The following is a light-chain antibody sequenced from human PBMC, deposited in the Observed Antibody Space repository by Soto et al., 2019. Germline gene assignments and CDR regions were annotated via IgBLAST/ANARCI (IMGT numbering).Light chain of an antibody. V-gene: IGKV1-5*03. CDR1: QTISSW. Sequence: DIEMTQSPSTLSGSVGDRVTITCRASQTISSWLAWYQQKPGKAPKLLIYKAPTLRSAVPSTFSCSGSGTEFTLTFSSLQLDDLAADDCQHYNSYSDAFGQGTKVELK. CDR2: KAP. J-gene: IGKJ1*01. CDR3: QHYNSYSDA.